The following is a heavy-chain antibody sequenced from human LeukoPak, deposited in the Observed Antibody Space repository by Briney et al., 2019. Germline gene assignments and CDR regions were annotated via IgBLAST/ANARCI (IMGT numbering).Heavy chain of an antibody. J-gene: IGHJ4*02. Sequence: SVKVSCKASGGTFNSYVINWVRQAPGQGLERMGRIIPSFGTANYAQKFQGRVTITTDESTSTAYMELSNLRSEDTAVYFCARPMTTVTTGFDYWGQGTLVTVSS. V-gene: IGHV1-69*05. CDR2: IIPSFGTA. D-gene: IGHD4-17*01. CDR3: ARPMTTVTTGFDY. CDR1: GGTFNSYV.